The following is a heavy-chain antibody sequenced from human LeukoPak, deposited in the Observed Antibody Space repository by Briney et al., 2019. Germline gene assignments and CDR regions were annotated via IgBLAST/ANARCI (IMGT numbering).Heavy chain of an antibody. J-gene: IGHJ4*02. Sequence: GESLKISCKGSGYSFTSYWIGWVRQMPGKGLEWMGIIYPDDSDTRYSPSFEGQVTISADKSISTAYLQWSSLKASDTAMYFCARCAKIGMVTFIDYWGQGTLVTVSS. D-gene: IGHD4-23*01. CDR2: IYPDDSDT. CDR1: GYSFTSYW. CDR3: ARCAKIGMVTFIDY. V-gene: IGHV5-51*01.